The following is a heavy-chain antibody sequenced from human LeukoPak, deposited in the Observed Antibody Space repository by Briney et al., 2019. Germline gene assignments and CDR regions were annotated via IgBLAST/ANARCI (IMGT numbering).Heavy chain of an antibody. CDR1: DGSISGHY. V-gene: IGHV4-59*08. J-gene: IGHJ4*02. Sequence: SETLSLTCTVSDGSISGHYWSWLRQPPGKGLEWIAYIYNSWSTNYNPSLKSRVTISVDTSKNQVSLTLSSVTAADSAVYYCARRGPGGGEYFDYWGQGTLVTVSS. CDR3: ARRGPGGGEYFDY. D-gene: IGHD4-17*01. CDR2: IYNSWST.